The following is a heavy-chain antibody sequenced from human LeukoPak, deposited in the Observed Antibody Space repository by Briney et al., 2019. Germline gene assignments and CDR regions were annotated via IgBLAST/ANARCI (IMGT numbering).Heavy chain of an antibody. D-gene: IGHD1-26*01. CDR2: IIPILGIA. CDR1: GCTFSSYA. Sequence: ASVKVSCKASGCTFSSYAISWVRQAPGHGLEWMGRIIPILGIANYAQKFQGRVTITAAKSTSTAYMELSSLRSEDTAVYYCARVRVVGATSPYYFVYWGQGTLVTVSS. CDR3: ARVRVVGATSPYYFVY. J-gene: IGHJ4*02. V-gene: IGHV1-69*04.